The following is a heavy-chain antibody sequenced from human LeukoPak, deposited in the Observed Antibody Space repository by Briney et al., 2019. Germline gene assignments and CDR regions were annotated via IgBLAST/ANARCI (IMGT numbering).Heavy chain of an antibody. CDR3: ARQPYSLAVNWFDP. J-gene: IGHJ5*02. CDR2: IYHSGST. CDR1: GGSISSGGYY. V-gene: IGHV4-30-2*01. Sequence: PSETLSLTCTVSGGSISSGGYYWSWIRQPPGKGLEWIGYIYHSGSTYYNPSLKSRVTISVDRSKNQFSLKLSSVTAADTAVYYCARQPYSLAVNWFDPWGQGTLVTVSS. D-gene: IGHD5-18*01.